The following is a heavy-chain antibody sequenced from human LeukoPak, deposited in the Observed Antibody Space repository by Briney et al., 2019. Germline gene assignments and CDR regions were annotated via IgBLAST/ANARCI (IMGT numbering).Heavy chain of an antibody. CDR2: ISAYNGNT. CDR1: GYSFGSFG. CDR3: ARVKSGRAVDY. D-gene: IGHD3-3*01. Sequence: ASVKLSCKASGYSFGSFGINWVRQAPGQGLEWMGWISAYNGNTNYAQVLQGRVTMTTDTSTSTAYMDLMSLRSDDTAVYYCARVKSGRAVDYWGQGTLVTVSS. J-gene: IGHJ4*02. V-gene: IGHV1-18*01.